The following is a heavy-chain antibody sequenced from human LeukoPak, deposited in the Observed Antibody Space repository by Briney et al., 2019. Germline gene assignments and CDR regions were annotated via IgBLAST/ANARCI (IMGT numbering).Heavy chain of an antibody. CDR2: INSDVSIT. D-gene: IGHD3-3*01. V-gene: IGHV3-74*01. J-gene: IGHJ6*03. CDR1: GFTFSSYW. CDR3: ARARDWYYDFWSGYYRSYYYYYMDV. Sequence: PGGSLRLSCAASGFTFSSYWMHWVRQAPGKGLVCGSRINSDVSITSYADSVKGRFTISRDNAKNTLYLQMNSLRAEDTAVYYCARARDWYYDFWSGYYRSYYYYYMDVWGKGTTVTVSS.